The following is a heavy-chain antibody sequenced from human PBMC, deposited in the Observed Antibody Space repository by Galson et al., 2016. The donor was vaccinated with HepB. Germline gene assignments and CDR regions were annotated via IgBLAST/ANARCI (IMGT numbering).Heavy chain of an antibody. J-gene: IGHJ5*02. Sequence: QSGAEVKKPGASVKVSCKASGYTFSTYGISWVRQAPGQGLEWMGWISAYNGNTNYAQKLQGRVTMTTDTSTSTAYMELRSLGSDDTAVYYCARDRGNMVRGVIGWFDPWGQGTLVTVSS. CDR3: ARDRGNMVRGVIGWFDP. V-gene: IGHV1-18*01. D-gene: IGHD3-10*01. CDR1: GYTFSTYG. CDR2: ISAYNGNT.